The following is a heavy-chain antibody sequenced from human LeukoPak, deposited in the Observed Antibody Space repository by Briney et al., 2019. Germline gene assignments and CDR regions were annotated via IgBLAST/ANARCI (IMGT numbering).Heavy chain of an antibody. J-gene: IGHJ5*02. CDR2: IIPILGTA. D-gene: IGHD2-15*01. CDR1: GGTFSSYA. V-gene: IGHV1-69*13. CDR3: AREVVVVVAATGWFDP. Sequence: ASVKVSCKASGGTFSSYAISWVRQAPGQGLEWTGGIIPILGTANYAQKFQGRVTITADESTSTAYMELSSLRSEDTAVYYCAREVVVVVAATGWFDPWGQGTLITVSS.